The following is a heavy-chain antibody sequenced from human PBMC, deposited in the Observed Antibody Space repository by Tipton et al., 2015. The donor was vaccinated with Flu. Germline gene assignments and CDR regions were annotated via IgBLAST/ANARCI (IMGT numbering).Heavy chain of an antibody. CDR1: GASINSYH. D-gene: IGHD3-9*01. J-gene: IGHJ4*02. CDR2: IYYSGYI. Sequence: TLSLTCTVSGASINSYHWTWIRQPPGRGLESVGYIYYSGYINDNLSLKSRVTMSIDTAANRLSLKLTSVTDADTAVYYCARANPRYHEILTGYYPFDSWGPGAPVTVSS. CDR3: ARANPRYHEILTGYYPFDS. V-gene: IGHV4-59*12.